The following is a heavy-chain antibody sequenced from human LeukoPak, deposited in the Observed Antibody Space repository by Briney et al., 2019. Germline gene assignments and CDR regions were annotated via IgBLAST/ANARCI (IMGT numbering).Heavy chain of an antibody. CDR1: GFTFSSYW. V-gene: IGHV3-7*03. J-gene: IGHJ4*02. CDR3: ATVDVAARHSDY. D-gene: IGHD6-6*01. Sequence: GGSLRLSCAASGFTFSSYWMNWARQAPGKGLEWVASINHNGNVNYYVDSVKGRFTISRDNAKNSLYLQMSNLRAEDTAVYYCATVDVAARHSDYWGQGTLVTVSS. CDR2: INHNGNVN.